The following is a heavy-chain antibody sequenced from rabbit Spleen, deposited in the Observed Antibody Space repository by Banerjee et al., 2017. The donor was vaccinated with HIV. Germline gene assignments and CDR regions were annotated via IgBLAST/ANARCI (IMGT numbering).Heavy chain of an antibody. CDR2: IDAGSSGFT. D-gene: IGHD4-1*01. Sequence: QSLEESGGDLVKPGASLTLTCIASGVSFSGSSYMCWVRQAPGKGLEWIACIDAGSSGFTYFASWAKGRFTISKTSSTTVTLQMTSLTAADTATYFCARDLAGVIGWNFNFWGQGTLVTVS. V-gene: IGHV1S40*01. J-gene: IGHJ4*01. CDR1: GVSFSGSSY. CDR3: ARDLAGVIGWNFNF.